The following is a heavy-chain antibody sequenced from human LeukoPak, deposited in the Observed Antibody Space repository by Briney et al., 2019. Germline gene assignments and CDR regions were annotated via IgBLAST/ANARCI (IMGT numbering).Heavy chain of an antibody. Sequence: GGSLRLSCAASGFTFSSYGMHWVRQAPGKGLEWVAVISYDGGNKHYADPVKGRFTISRDNSKNTLYLQMNSLRAEDTAVYYCAKDRSTSNILTGYQDNWGQGTLVTASS. CDR2: ISYDGGNK. D-gene: IGHD3-9*01. CDR3: AKDRSTSNILTGYQDN. J-gene: IGHJ4*02. CDR1: GFTFSSYG. V-gene: IGHV3-30*18.